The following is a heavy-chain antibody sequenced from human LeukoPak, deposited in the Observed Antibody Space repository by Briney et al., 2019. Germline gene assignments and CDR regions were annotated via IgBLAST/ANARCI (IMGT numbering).Heavy chain of an antibody. Sequence: SETLSLTCTVSGGSINSYYWSWIRQPPGKGLEFIGYIHYTGSTNYNPSLKSRVTISVDTSKNQFSLKLSSVTAADTAIYYCARGGYYGSGNDFRFDPWGQGTLVTVSS. CDR1: GGSINSYY. CDR2: IHYTGST. D-gene: IGHD3-10*01. J-gene: IGHJ5*02. V-gene: IGHV4-59*01. CDR3: ARGGYYGSGNDFRFDP.